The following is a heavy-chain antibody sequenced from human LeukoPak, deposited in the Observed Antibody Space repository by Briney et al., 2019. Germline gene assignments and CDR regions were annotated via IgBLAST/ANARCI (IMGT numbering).Heavy chain of an antibody. CDR3: AKADIVGAPNWFDP. Sequence: GGSLRLSCAASGFTFSNYGMHWVRQAPGKGLEWVAFIRYDGSSKYYVDSVKGRFTISRDNSKTTLYLQMNSLRAEDTAVYYCAKADIVGAPNWFDPWGQGPLVIVS. V-gene: IGHV3-30*02. J-gene: IGHJ5*02. CDR2: IRYDGSSK. CDR1: GFTFSNYG. D-gene: IGHD1-26*01.